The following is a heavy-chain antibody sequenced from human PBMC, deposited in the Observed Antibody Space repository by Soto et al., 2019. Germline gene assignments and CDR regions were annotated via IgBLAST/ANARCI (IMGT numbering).Heavy chain of an antibody. CDR3: AKGGYTSYFDY. Sequence: GSLRLSCAASGFTFSSYAMTWVRQAPGRGLEWVSTIRASGGSTYYADSVEGRFTVSRDNSKNTLFLQMNSLRAKDTAVYYCAKGGYTSYFDYWGQGTLVTVSS. D-gene: IGHD3-16*02. CDR2: IRASGGST. J-gene: IGHJ4*02. CDR1: GFTFSSYA. V-gene: IGHV3-23*01.